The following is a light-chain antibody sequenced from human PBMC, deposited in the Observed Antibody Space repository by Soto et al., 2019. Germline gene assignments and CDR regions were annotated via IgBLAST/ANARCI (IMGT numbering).Light chain of an antibody. CDR1: QNIDNL. Sequence: DIQLTQSPSSLSASLGDTVSISFRASQNIDNLLNWYRQRSGEAPEVLIYAASTLRDGVSSRVSGRGSATECSRSIWNLLLEDFVSYYCQQRSCSPPITFGIGTRLDI. V-gene: IGKV1-39*01. J-gene: IGKJ5*01. CDR3: QQRSCSPPIT. CDR2: AAS.